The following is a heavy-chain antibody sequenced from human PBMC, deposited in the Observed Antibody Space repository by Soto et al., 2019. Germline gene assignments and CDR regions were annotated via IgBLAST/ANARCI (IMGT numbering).Heavy chain of an antibody. D-gene: IGHD6-13*01. V-gene: IGHV3-11*01. CDR1: GFTFSDYY. CDR3: ASSIAAAPWWFGP. J-gene: IGHJ5*02. CDR2: ISNSGSTI. Sequence: GSLRLSCAASGFTFSDYYMSWIRQAPGKGLEWVSYISNSGSTIYYADSVKGRFTISRDNAKNSLYLQINSLRAEDTAVYYCASSIAAAPWWFGPWGQGTLVTVSS.